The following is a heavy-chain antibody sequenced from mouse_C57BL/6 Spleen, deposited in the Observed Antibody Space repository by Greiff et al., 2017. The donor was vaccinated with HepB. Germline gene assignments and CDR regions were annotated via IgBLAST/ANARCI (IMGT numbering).Heavy chain of an antibody. J-gene: IGHJ3*01. CDR2: ISYDGSN. D-gene: IGHD2-4*01. V-gene: IGHV3-6*01. CDR1: GYSITSGYY. CDR3: ARHYYDYEGWFAY. Sequence: DVKLQESGPGLVKPSQSLSLTCSVTGYSITSGYYWNWIRQFPGNKLEWMGYISYDGSNNYNPSLKNRISITRDTSKNQFFLKLNSVTTEDTATYYCARHYYDYEGWFAYWGQGTLVTVSA.